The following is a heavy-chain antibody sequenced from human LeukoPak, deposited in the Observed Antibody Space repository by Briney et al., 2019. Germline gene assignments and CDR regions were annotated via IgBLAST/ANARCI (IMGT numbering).Heavy chain of an antibody. CDR3: ARGHVPGSTRHWDF. CDR1: RFTFSSHW. V-gene: IGHV3-74*01. D-gene: IGHD3-10*01. Sequence: PGGSLRLSCAASRFTFSSHWMHWVRHVPGKGLVWVARVRGDENEIDYADCVKGGFTISRDNAKNTLYLQMNSLRVEDTAVYFCARGHVPGSTRHWDFWGQGTLVTVS. J-gene: IGHJ4*02. CDR2: VRGDENEI.